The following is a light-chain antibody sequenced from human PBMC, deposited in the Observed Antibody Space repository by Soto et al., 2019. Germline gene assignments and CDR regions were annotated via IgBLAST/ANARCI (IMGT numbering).Light chain of an antibody. J-gene: IGLJ1*01. CDR3: SSYTTRSTYV. CDR1: SSDIGGYSY. Sequence: QSVLAQPAAVSGSPGQSITVSYTGTSSDIGGYSYVSWYQQRPGKAPKLILYDVSDRPSGLSSRFSGSKSGNTASLTISGLQAEDEADYYCSSYTTRSTYVFGTGTKVTVL. V-gene: IGLV2-14*01. CDR2: DVS.